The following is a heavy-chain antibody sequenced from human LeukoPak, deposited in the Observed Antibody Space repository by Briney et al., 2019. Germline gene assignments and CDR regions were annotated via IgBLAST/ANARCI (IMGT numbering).Heavy chain of an antibody. CDR1: GYDFTTSD. CDR2: MNPNSGNT. D-gene: IGHD2-15*01. Sequence: ASVKVSCKASGYDFTTSDITWVRQVPGQGLEWMGWMNPNSGNTNYAQKFRGRLTLTGSTSISTAYMELSSLRFEDTAVYYCAGDRTYSRAWGQGTLVTVSS. V-gene: IGHV1-8*01. J-gene: IGHJ5*02. CDR3: AGDRTYSRA.